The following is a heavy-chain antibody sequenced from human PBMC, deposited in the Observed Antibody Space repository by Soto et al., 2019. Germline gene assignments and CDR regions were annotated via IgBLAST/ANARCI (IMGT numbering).Heavy chain of an antibody. D-gene: IGHD7-27*01. V-gene: IGHV4-30-4*01. CDR3: ARVPGLGIEVVWFDP. CDR2: IYYSGST. Sequence: QVQLQESGPGLVKPSQTLSLTCTVSGGSISSGDYYWSWIRQPPGKGLEWIGYIYYSGSTYYNPSLKRRVTISVDTSKNQFSLKLSSVTAADTAVYYCARVPGLGIEVVWFDPWGQGTLVTVSS. CDR1: GGSISSGDYY. J-gene: IGHJ5*02.